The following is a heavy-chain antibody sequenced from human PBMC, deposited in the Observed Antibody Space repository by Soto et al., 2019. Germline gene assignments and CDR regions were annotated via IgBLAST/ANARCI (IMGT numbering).Heavy chain of an antibody. CDR1: GDSVSSTTVA. D-gene: IGHD6-13*01. J-gene: IGHJ4*02. CDR3: ARLTGNSWLDY. V-gene: IGHV6-1*01. Sequence: QVQLQQSGPGLVKPSQTLSVTCAISGDSVSSTTVAWNWIRQSPSRGLKWLGRTYYRSTWNTEYAVSLESRMTITTDTSKNQFSLQLNSVTPEDTATYYCARLTGNSWLDYWGQGTQVTVSS. CDR2: TYYRSTWNT.